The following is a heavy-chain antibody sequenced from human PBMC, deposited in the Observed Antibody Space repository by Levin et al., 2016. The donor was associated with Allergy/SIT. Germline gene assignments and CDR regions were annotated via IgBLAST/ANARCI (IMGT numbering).Heavy chain of an antibody. CDR2: IYFTGRT. CDR3: ASEYSSLSSESFDY. J-gene: IGHJ4*02. Sequence: SETLSLTCTASAVSISSTYYYWAWIRQSPGKGLEWIGSIYFTGRTYYNPSLKSRVTISVDTSTNQFSLRLSSVTAADTALYYCASEYSSLSSESFDYWGQGILVTVSS. V-gene: IGHV4-39*01. D-gene: IGHD2/OR15-2a*01. CDR1: AVSISSTYYY.